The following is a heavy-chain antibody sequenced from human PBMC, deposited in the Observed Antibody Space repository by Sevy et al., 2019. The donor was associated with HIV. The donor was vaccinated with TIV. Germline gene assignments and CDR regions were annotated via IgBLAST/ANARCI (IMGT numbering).Heavy chain of an antibody. CDR1: GFTFTNYG. V-gene: IGHV3-23*01. Sequence: GGSLRLSCAASGFTFTNYGMHWVRQAPGKGLEWVSGISNSGANTYYADSVRGRFTVSRDNSKNTVYLQLNSLRAEDKAIYYCAKEWTLLSDWYGEFDYWGQGTPVTVSS. J-gene: IGHJ4*02. CDR2: ISNSGANT. CDR3: AKEWTLLSDWYGEFDY. D-gene: IGHD6-19*01.